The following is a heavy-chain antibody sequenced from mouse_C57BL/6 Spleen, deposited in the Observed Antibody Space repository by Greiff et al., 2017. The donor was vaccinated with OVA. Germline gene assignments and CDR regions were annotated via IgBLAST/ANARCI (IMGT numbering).Heavy chain of an antibody. D-gene: IGHD2-4*01. Sequence: QVQLQQPGAELVKPGASVKVSCKASGYTFTSYWMHWVKQRPGQGLEWIGRIHPSDSDTNYNQKFKGKATLTVDKSSSTAYMQLSSLTSEDSAVYFCAREDGDYEGYFDVWGTGTTVTVSS. J-gene: IGHJ1*03. CDR2: IHPSDSDT. V-gene: IGHV1-74*01. CDR3: AREDGDYEGYFDV. CDR1: GYTFTSYW.